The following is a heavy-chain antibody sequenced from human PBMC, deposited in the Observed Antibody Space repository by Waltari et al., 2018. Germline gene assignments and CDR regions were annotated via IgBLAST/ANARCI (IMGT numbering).Heavy chain of an antibody. CDR2: VNPNGGST. Sequence: QVQLVQSGAEVKKPGASVKVSCKASGYPFTDFYLHWVRQAPGQGLEWMGTVNPNGGSTTYAQKLHDRVTMTRDTSTSTVYMELSSLRSEDTAVYYCARAGSTLIWGVAEWGQGTLVTVSS. CDR1: GYPFTDFY. D-gene: IGHD2-2*01. J-gene: IGHJ4*02. V-gene: IGHV1-46*04. CDR3: ARAGSTLIWGVAE.